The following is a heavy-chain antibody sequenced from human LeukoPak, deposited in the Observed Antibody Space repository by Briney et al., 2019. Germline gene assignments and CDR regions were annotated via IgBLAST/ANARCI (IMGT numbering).Heavy chain of an antibody. D-gene: IGHD3-22*01. CDR1: GFTFSSYE. V-gene: IGHV3-48*03. CDR3: ARYYYDSSGHYQVDY. Sequence: GGSLRLSCAASGFTFSSYEMNWVRQAPGKGLECVSYISSSGSTKYYADSVKGRFTTSRDNAKNSLYLQMNSLRAEDTAVYYCARYYYDSSGHYQVDYWGQGTQVTVSS. CDR2: ISSSGSTK. J-gene: IGHJ4*02.